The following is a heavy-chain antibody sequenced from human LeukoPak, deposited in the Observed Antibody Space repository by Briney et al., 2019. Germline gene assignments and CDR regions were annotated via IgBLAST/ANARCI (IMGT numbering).Heavy chain of an antibody. CDR1: GESFSDYY. D-gene: IGHD3-22*01. J-gene: IGHJ3*02. CDR2: INHSGST. Sequence: SETLSLTCAVYGESFSDYYWSWIRQPPGKGLEWIGEINHSGSTNYSPSLKSRVTISVDTSKNQFSLRMSPVTAADTAVYYCARETIDITIIEVVRMGDAFDIWGQGTMVAVSS. V-gene: IGHV4-34*01. CDR3: ARETIDITIIEVVRMGDAFDI.